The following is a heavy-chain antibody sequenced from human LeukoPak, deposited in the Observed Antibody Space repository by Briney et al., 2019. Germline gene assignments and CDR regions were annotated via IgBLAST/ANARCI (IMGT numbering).Heavy chain of an antibody. V-gene: IGHV3-7*03. J-gene: IGHJ6*02. Sequence: GGSLRLSSAASGFTSSGYWRNWAPQAPGEGLEWVASKNHNGHVHYYVDSVKRRLTIARDNAKNSLYLQMSNVRAEDTAVYFCARGGGWDVWGQGATVTVSS. CDR1: GFTSSGYW. D-gene: IGHD2-15*01. CDR3: ARGGGWDV. CDR2: KNHNGHVH.